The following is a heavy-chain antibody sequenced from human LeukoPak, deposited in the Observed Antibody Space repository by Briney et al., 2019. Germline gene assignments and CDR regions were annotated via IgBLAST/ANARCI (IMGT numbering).Heavy chain of an antibody. V-gene: IGHV3-74*01. CDR2: INSDGSTT. CDR3: TRGNYYGMDV. Sequence: PGGSLRLSCAASGFTFSSYWMHWVRHAPGKGLVWVSRINSDGSTTDNADSVKGRFTISRDNAKNTLYLQMNSLRAEDTAVYYCTRGNYYGMDVWGQGTTVTVSS. CDR1: GFTFSSYW. J-gene: IGHJ6*02.